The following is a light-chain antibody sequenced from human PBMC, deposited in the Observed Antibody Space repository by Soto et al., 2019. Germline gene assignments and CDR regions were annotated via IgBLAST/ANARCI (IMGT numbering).Light chain of an antibody. J-gene: IGLJ2*01. CDR3: QLWDTTTTHRV. V-gene: IGLV3-21*02. Sequence: SYELTQPPSVSLAPGQTARITCGGNNIESKSVHWYQQKPGQAPVLVVYDDSDRPSGIPERFSGSSSGNTATLTISRVEAGDEADYFCQLWDTTTTHRVFGGGTKLTVL. CDR1: NIESKS. CDR2: DDS.